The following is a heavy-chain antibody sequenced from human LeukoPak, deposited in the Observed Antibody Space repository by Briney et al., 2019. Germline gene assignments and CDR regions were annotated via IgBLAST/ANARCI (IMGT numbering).Heavy chain of an antibody. CDR3: ARDRGDCSTAYCYRNDY. V-gene: IGHV3-48*03. J-gene: IGHJ4*02. CDR1: GFTFSSYE. CDR2: ISSSSTAI. Sequence: GGSLRLSCAASGFTFSSYEMNWVRQAPGKGLEWVSYISSSSTAIYYAESVKGRFTISRDNAKNSLFLQMNSLRAEDTAVYYCARDRGDCSTAYCYRNDYWGQGTLVTVSS. D-gene: IGHD2-2*02.